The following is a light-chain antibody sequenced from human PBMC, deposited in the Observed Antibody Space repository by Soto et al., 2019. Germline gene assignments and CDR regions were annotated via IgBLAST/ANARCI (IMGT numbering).Light chain of an antibody. CDR2: GAA. CDR1: QGIGNA. CDR3: LQDINYPWT. J-gene: IGKJ1*01. Sequence: AIQMTQSPSSLSASVGDRVRISCRASQGIGNALGWYQQKTGKPPKVLIYGAANLPSGVPPRFRGSGSGTDCTLAISSLQPEDSATYYCLQDINYPWTFGQGTKVDIK. V-gene: IGKV1-6*01.